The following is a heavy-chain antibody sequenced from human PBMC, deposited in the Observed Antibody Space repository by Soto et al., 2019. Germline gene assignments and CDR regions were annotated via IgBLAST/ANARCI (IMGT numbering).Heavy chain of an antibody. V-gene: IGHV1-8*01. J-gene: IGHJ4*01. Sequence: QVQLVQSGAEVKRPGASVKVSCKASGYSFINYDINWVRQATGQGLEWMGWMNPDSGNTGYAQKFQGRVTMTRDTSINTAYMELSSLTSEDTAVYFCARGRDDYWGHGTLVTVSS. CDR2: MNPDSGNT. CDR3: ARGRDDY. CDR1: GYSFINYD.